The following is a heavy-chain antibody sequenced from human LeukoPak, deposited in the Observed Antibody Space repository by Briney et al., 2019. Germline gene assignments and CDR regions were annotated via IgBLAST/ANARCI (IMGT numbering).Heavy chain of an antibody. CDR3: ARDFYGDDGHHPFDY. D-gene: IGHD2/OR15-2a*01. V-gene: IGHV4-4*07. Sequence: SETLTLTCSVSGGSISNYYWNWLRQPAGKGLEWIGRIYASGSTNYNPSLKSRVTISMDKSKNHFSLNLKSVTAADTAFYYCARDFYGDDGHHPFDYWGQGIQVTVSS. J-gene: IGHJ4*02. CDR2: IYASGST. CDR1: GGSISNYY.